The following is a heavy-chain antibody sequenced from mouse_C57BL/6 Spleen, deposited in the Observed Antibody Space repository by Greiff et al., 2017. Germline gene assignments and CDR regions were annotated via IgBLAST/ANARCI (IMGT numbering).Heavy chain of an antibody. Sequence: VHLVESGPELVKPGASVKISCKASGYTFTDYYINWVKQRPGQGLEWIGWIFPGSGSTYYNEKFKGKATLTVDKSSSTAYMLLSSLTSEDSAVYFCARSFMVTPYARDYWGQGTSVTVSS. J-gene: IGHJ4*01. CDR1: GYTFTDYY. V-gene: IGHV1-75*01. CDR3: ARSFMVTPYARDY. D-gene: IGHD2-2*01. CDR2: IFPGSGST.